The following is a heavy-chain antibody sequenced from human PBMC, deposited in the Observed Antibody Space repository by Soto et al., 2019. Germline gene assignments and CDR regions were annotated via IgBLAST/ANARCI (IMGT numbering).Heavy chain of an antibody. D-gene: IGHD5-12*01. Sequence: QVQLQESGPGLVKPSQTLSLTCSVSGGSISSGGYYWSWIRQHPGKGLEWIGYMYYSGSTHYNPSLKSRVNISVDTSKNQFSLKLSSVTAAATAVYYCASQYNYKWLPWRHYWGQGTLVTVSS. J-gene: IGHJ4*02. CDR2: MYYSGST. V-gene: IGHV4-31*03. CDR3: ASQYNYKWLPWRHY. CDR1: GGSISSGGYY.